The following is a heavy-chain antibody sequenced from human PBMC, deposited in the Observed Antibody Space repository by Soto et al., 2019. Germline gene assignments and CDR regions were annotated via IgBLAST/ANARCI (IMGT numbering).Heavy chain of an antibody. CDR1: GYTLTELS. Sequence: QVQLVQSGAEVKKPGASVKVSCKVSGYTLTELSMHWVRQAPGKGLEWRGGFDPEDGETIYAQKFQGRVTMTEDTSTDTAFMELSSLRSEDTAVYYCATYPPGYCSGGSCYKLGYFDYWGQGTLVTVSS. J-gene: IGHJ4*02. CDR2: FDPEDGET. V-gene: IGHV1-24*01. CDR3: ATYPPGYCSGGSCYKLGYFDY. D-gene: IGHD2-15*01.